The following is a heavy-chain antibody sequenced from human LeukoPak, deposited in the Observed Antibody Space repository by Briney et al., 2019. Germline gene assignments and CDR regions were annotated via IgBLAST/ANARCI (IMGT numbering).Heavy chain of an antibody. Sequence: SETLSLTCTVSGGSISSGIYYWSWIRQHPEKGLEWIGYIYYSGSTYYNPSLKSRVIISVDTSKNQFSLNLSSVTAADTAVYYCARGRGDYWGQGTLVTVSS. V-gene: IGHV4-31*03. D-gene: IGHD3-10*01. CDR2: IYYSGST. J-gene: IGHJ4*02. CDR1: GGSISSGIYY. CDR3: ARGRGDY.